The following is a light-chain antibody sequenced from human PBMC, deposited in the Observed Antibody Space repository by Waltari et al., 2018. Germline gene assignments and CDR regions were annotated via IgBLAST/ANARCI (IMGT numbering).Light chain of an antibody. J-gene: IGLJ3*02. CDR1: SSNTEDNT. V-gene: IGLV1-44*01. CDR3: ATWDDSLNGPV. Sequence: QSVLTQPPSASGTPGQRVTISCSGGSSNTEDNTVHWYQGLPGAAPRLVIYNDHQRPSGVPDRFSGSRSGASASLAITGLQSEDEAYYYCATWDDSLNGPVFGGGTMLTVL. CDR2: NDH.